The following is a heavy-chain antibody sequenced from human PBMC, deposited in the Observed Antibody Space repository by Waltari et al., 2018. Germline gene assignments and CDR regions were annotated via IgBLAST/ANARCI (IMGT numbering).Heavy chain of an antibody. Sequence: QLAESGGGLVRPGGSLCISCAAHGLYFHLSSLIWARHAPGRGLEWVSSISSGSSDIYNADSVKGRFTVSRDNIQNSVFLEMTGLRVDDTAMYYCARPQADTGTYKIAFQIWGQGTMVTVST. D-gene: IGHD1-26*01. J-gene: IGHJ3*02. CDR1: GLYFHLSS. CDR3: ARPQADTGTYKIAFQI. V-gene: IGHV3-21*02. CDR2: ISSGSSDI.